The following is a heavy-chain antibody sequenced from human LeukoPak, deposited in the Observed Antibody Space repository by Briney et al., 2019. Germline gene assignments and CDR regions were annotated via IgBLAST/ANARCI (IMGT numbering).Heavy chain of an antibody. J-gene: IGHJ4*02. D-gene: IGHD1-26*01. CDR2: VNPNCGGT. CDR3: ARGGGSGSRWQIDS. V-gene: IGHV1-2*02. Sequence: GASMKVSCKTSGYNFTDYYIHWVRQAPGQGLEWIGWVNPNCGGTHFEKKFQGRLTMTRDQSISTTSLELNRLRSDDTAMYYCARGGGSGSRWQIDSWGQGTLVPVSS. CDR1: GYNFTDYY.